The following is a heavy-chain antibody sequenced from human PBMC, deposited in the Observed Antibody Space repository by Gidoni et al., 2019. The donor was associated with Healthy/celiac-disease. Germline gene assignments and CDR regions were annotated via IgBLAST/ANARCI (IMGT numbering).Heavy chain of an antibody. CDR2: ISAYNGNT. CDR3: ARTSQVHGWYWYFDL. CDR1: GYTFTSYG. V-gene: IGHV1-18*01. D-gene: IGHD1-1*01. Sequence: QVQLVQSGAEVKKPGASVKVSCKASGYTFTSYGISWVRQAPGQGREWMGWISAYNGNTNYAQKLQGRVTMTTDTATSTAYMELRSLRADDTAVYYCARTSQVHGWYWYFDLWGRGTLVTVSS. J-gene: IGHJ2*01.